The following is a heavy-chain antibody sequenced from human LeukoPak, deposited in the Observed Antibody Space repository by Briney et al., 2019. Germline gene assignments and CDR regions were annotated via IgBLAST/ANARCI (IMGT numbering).Heavy chain of an antibody. J-gene: IGHJ4*02. V-gene: IGHV4-34*01. CDR2: INHSGST. CDR3: ARGRLPSTYYYDSSGYYSDY. CDR1: GGSFSGYY. Sequence: SEALSLTCAVYGGSFSGYYWSWIRQPPGKGLEWIGEINHSGSTNYNPSLKSRVTISVDTSRNQFSLKLSSVTAADTAVYYCARGRLPSTYYYDSSGYYSDYWGQGTLVTVSS. D-gene: IGHD3-22*01.